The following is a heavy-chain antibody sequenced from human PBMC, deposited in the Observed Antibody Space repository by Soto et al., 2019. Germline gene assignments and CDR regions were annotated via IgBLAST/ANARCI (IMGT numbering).Heavy chain of an antibody. CDR2: ISYDGSNK. CDR1: GFTFSSYG. V-gene: IGHV3-30*18. Sequence: GGSLRLSCAASGFTFSSYGMHWVRQAPGKGLEWVAVISYDGSNKYYADSVKGRFTISRDNSKNTLYLQMNSLRAEDTAVYYCAKDRRYDYVWGRARTLLFSEFDYWGQGTLVTVSS. J-gene: IGHJ4*02. D-gene: IGHD3-16*01. CDR3: AKDRRYDYVWGRARTLLFSEFDY.